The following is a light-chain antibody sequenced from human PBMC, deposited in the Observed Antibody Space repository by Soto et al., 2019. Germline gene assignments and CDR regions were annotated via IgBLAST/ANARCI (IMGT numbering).Light chain of an antibody. CDR2: SAS. CDR3: QQGHNWPLT. J-gene: IGKJ2*01. CDR1: QSISTE. Sequence: EIVMTQSPATLSVSPGERATLSCRASQSISTELAWYQQKPGRPPRLLIYSASTRATGVPARFTGSGSGSEFTLTIGGLQSEDFAVYYCQQGHNWPLTFGQGTRLEI. V-gene: IGKV3-15*01.